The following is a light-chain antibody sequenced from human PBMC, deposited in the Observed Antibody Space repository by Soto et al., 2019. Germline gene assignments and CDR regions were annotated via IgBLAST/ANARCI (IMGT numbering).Light chain of an antibody. J-gene: IGKJ1*01. Sequence: EIVLTQSPGTLSLSPGERATLSCRASQSVTSSYLAWYQQKPGQAPRLLIYGASTRATGIPDRFSGGGSGTDFTLTNSRLEPEDFAVYYCQEYRSSRTFGQGTKVDIK. CDR3: QEYRSSRT. CDR1: QSVTSSY. CDR2: GAS. V-gene: IGKV3-20*01.